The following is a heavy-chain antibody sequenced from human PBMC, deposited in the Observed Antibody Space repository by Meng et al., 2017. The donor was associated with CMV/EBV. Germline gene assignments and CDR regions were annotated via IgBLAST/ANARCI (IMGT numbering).Heavy chain of an antibody. D-gene: IGHD6-25*01. J-gene: IGHJ4*02. CDR3: AREIGTAAGRFDY. V-gene: IGHV3-66*02. Sequence: GESLKISCAASGFTVSSNYMDWVRQAPGKGLEWVSVIYSGGTTKYAASVKGRFIISRDNSKNTLSLQVNSLRPEDTAVYYCAREIGTAAGRFDYWGQGSLVTVSS. CDR2: IYSGGTT. CDR1: GFTVSSNY.